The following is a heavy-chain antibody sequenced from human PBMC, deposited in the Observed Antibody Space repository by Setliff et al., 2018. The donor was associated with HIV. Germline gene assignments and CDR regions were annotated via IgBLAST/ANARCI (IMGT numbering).Heavy chain of an antibody. J-gene: IGHJ5*02. Sequence: PSETLSLTCTVSGGSMSSYYWSWIRQTPGKGLEWIGYVYYRGSTNYNPSLKSRVTISIDTSNNQFSLKMTSMTAADTAVYYCVGGIRGARFSPWGQGTQVTVSS. CDR1: GGSMSSYY. D-gene: IGHD3-10*01. CDR3: VGGIRGARFSP. V-gene: IGHV4-59*01. CDR2: VYYRGST.